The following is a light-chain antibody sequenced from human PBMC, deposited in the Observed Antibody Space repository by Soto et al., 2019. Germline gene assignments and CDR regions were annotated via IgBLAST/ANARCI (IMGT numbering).Light chain of an antibody. V-gene: IGKV1-5*03. J-gene: IGKJ1*01. Sequence: DIQMTQSPSTLSASVGDRVTITCRASQTISSWLAWYQAKPGKAPKLLIYKASNLGSGVPSRFSGSGSGKEFTLTISSLQPDDFATYYCQQYNTYWTFGQGTKVESK. CDR2: KAS. CDR1: QTISSW. CDR3: QQYNTYWT.